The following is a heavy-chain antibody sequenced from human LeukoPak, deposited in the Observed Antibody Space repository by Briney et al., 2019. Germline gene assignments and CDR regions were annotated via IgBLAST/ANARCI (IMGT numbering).Heavy chain of an antibody. Sequence: PSETLSLTCTVYGGSISSYYWSWSRQPPGKGLEWIGYVYYSGSTNYNPSLKSRVTISVDTSKNQFSLKLSSVTAADTAVYYCARARIAVAGILYYYYGMDVWGQGATVTVSS. CDR1: GGSISSYY. CDR3: ARARIAVAGILYYYYGMDV. V-gene: IGHV4-59*01. D-gene: IGHD6-19*01. CDR2: VYYSGST. J-gene: IGHJ6*02.